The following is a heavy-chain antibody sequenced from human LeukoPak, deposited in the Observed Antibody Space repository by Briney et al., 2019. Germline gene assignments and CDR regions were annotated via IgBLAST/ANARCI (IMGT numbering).Heavy chain of an antibody. CDR2: IKSKTDGGTT. D-gene: IGHD4-17*01. CDR1: GFTFSNAW. V-gene: IGHV3-15*01. Sequence: KPGGSSRLSCAASGFTFSNAWMSWVRQAPGKGLGWVGRIKSKTDGGTTDSAAPVKGRFTISRDDSKNTLYLQMNSLKTEDTAVYYCTTYTVTTVGDYWGQGTLVTVSS. J-gene: IGHJ4*02. CDR3: TTYTVTTVGDY.